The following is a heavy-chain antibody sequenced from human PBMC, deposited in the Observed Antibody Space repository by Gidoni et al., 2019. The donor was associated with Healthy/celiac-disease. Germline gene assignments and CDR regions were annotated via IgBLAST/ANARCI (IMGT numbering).Heavy chain of an antibody. D-gene: IGHD3-3*01. J-gene: IGHJ6*03. CDR3: ARGDFWSGRYYYMDV. CDR2: IYTSEST. Sequence: QVQLQESGPGLVKPSEPLSLTHPVSGASLNSYYGSWMRHPAGKGLEWIGRIYTSESTNYNPSLKSRVTMSVDTSKNHFSLKLSSVTAADTAVYYCARGDFWSGRYYYMDVWGKGTTVTVSS. V-gene: IGHV4-4*07. CDR1: GASLNSYY.